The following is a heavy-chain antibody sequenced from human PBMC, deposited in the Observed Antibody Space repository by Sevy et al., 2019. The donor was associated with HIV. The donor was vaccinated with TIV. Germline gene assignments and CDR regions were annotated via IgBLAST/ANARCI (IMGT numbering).Heavy chain of an antibody. CDR1: GFTFSRYW. Sequence: GGSLRLSCTASGFTFSRYWMHWVRQAPGKGLVWVSRINSDGSSTSYAHSVKGRFTISRDNAKNTLYLQMNSLRAEDTAVYYCARYYYDSSGIDYWGQGTLVTVSS. V-gene: IGHV3-74*01. D-gene: IGHD3-22*01. CDR2: INSDGSST. CDR3: ARYYYDSSGIDY. J-gene: IGHJ4*02.